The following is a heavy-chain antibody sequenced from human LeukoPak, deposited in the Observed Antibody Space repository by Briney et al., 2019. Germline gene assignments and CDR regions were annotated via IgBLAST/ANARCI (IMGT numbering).Heavy chain of an antibody. V-gene: IGHV4-39*01. Sequence: PSETLSLTCTVSGGSISSSPYYWGWIRQPPGKGLESIGSIFYSGLTYYTPSLKSRVTISVDTSKNKFSLRLSSVTASDTAVYYCARRYSSDWAIDYWGQGTLVTVSS. J-gene: IGHJ4*02. D-gene: IGHD6-19*01. CDR2: IFYSGLT. CDR3: ARRYSSDWAIDY. CDR1: GGSISSSPYY.